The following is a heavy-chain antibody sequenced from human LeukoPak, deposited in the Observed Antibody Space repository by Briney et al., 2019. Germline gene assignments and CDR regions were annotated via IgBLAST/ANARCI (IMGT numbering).Heavy chain of an antibody. J-gene: IGHJ4*02. CDR1: GFIVSSNY. D-gene: IGHD7-27*01. CDR2: IYSGGST. Sequence: PGGSLRLSCAASGFIVSSNYMSWVRQAPGKGLEWVSVIYSGGSTYYADSVKGRFTISRDNSKNTLYLQMNSLRAEDTAVYYCARANWGHPMYYFDYWGQGTLVTVSS. CDR3: ARANWGHPMYYFDY. V-gene: IGHV3-66*01.